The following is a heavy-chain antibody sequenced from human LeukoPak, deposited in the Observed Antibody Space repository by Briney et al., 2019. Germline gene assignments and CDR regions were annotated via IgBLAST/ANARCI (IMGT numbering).Heavy chain of an antibody. CDR1: GGSISSYY. CDR3: AREGAPTSYYYYMDV. CDR2: IYYSGST. D-gene: IGHD1-26*01. Sequence: KPSETLSLTCTVSGGSISSYYWSWIRQPAGKGLEWIGYIYYSGSTNYNPSLKSRVTISVDTSKNQFSLKLSSVTAADTAVYYCAREGAPTSYYYYMDVWGKGTTVTVSS. J-gene: IGHJ6*03. V-gene: IGHV4-59*01.